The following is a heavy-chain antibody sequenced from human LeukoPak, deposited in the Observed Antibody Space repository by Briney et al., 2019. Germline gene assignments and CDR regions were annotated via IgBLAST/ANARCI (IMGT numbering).Heavy chain of an antibody. CDR1: GGSFSTYY. J-gene: IGHJ4*02. CDR3: ASCRDSWGALPKYYFDY. D-gene: IGHD6-13*01. CDR2: IYPNGST. V-gene: IGHV4-4*07. Sequence: NPSETLSLTCTVSGGSFSTYYWSWIRQPAGKGLDWIGRIYPNGSTNYNPSLKSRLTMSLDTSKNQFSLKVSSVTAADTALYYCASCRDSWGALPKYYFDYWGQGTLVTVSS.